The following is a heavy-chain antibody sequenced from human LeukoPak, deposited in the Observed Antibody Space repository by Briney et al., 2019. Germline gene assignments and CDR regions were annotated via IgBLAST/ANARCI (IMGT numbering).Heavy chain of an antibody. CDR3: ARVSGYYDSSGYWPFDY. V-gene: IGHV4-34*09. CDR2: IYYSGST. J-gene: IGHJ4*02. D-gene: IGHD3-22*01. CDR1: GGSFSGYY. Sequence: SETLSLTCAVYGGSFSGYYWSWIRQPPGKGLEWIGYIYYSGSTYYNPSLKSRVTISVDTSKNQFSLKLSSVTAADTAVYYCARVSGYYDSSGYWPFDYWGQGTLVTVSS.